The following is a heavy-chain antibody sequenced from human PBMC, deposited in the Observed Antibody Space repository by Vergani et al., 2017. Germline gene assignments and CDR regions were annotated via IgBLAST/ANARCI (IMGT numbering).Heavy chain of an antibody. Sequence: QITLTESGPALVKPTQTLTLTCTFSGFSLSTSGMRVSWIRQPPGKALEWLARIDWDDDKFYSTSLKARLTISKDTSTNQVVLTMTNMDPVDTATYYCARFIAAAGFDYWGQGILVTVSS. D-gene: IGHD6-13*01. V-gene: IGHV2-70*04. CDR1: GFSLSTSGMR. J-gene: IGHJ4*02. CDR2: IDWDDDK. CDR3: ARFIAAAGFDY.